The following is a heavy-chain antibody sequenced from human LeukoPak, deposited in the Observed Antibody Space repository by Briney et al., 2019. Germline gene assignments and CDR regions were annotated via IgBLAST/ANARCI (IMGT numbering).Heavy chain of an antibody. Sequence: GGILRLSCAASGFTFNIYGMNWVRQAPGKGLEWVSGITGSGGSTYYADSVKGRFTISRDNSKNTLYLQMNSLRAEDTAVYYCAKDLRMATFGYWGQGTLVTVSS. CDR2: ITGSGGST. CDR1: GFTFNIYG. J-gene: IGHJ4*02. CDR3: AKDLRMATFGY. V-gene: IGHV3-23*01. D-gene: IGHD5-12*01.